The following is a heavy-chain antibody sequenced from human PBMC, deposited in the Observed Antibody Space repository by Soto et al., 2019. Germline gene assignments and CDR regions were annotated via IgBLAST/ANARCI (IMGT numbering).Heavy chain of an antibody. V-gene: IGHV3-48*02. CDR2: ISSSSTI. CDR1: GFTFSSYS. CDR3: ARDPGLRLHGYY. J-gene: IGHJ4*02. Sequence: GGSLRLSCAASGFTFSSYSMNWVRQAPGKGLEWVSYISSSSTIYYADSVKGRFTISRDNAKNSLYLQMNSLRDEDTAVYYCARDPGLRLHGYYWGQGTLVTVSS. D-gene: IGHD5-12*01.